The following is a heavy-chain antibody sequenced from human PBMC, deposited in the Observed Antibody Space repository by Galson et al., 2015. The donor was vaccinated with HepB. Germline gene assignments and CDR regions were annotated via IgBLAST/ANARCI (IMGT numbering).Heavy chain of an antibody. V-gene: IGHV5-51*01. Sequence: QSGAEVKKPGESLKISCKGSGYSFTSYWIDWVRQMPGKGLEWMGIIYPGDSDTRYSPSFQGQVTISADKSISTAYLQWSSLKASDTAMYYCARQRGVLWFGELDAFDIWGQGTMVTVSS. CDR3: ARQRGVLWFGELDAFDI. D-gene: IGHD3-10*01. CDR2: IYPGDSDT. J-gene: IGHJ3*02. CDR1: GYSFTSYW.